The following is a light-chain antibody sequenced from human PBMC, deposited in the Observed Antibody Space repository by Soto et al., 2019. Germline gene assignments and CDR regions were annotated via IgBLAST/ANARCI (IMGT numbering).Light chain of an antibody. CDR2: KAS. V-gene: IGKV1-5*03. CDR3: QQFNSYPIT. J-gene: IGKJ5*01. Sequence: DIQMTQSPSTLSASVGDRVTITCRASQSISSWLAWYQQKPGKAPKLLIYKASTLKSGVPSRFSGSGSGTEFTLTISGLQPDDFATYFCQQFNSYPITFGQGTRLEIK. CDR1: QSISSW.